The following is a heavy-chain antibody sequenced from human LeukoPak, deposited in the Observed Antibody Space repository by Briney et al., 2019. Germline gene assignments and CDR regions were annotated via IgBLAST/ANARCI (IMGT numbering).Heavy chain of an antibody. Sequence: GGSLRLSCAASGFTFSSYAMHWVRQAPGKGLEWVAVISYDGSNKYYADSVKGRFTISRDNSKNTLYLQMNSLRAVDTAVYYCAREVNNWNYALLDYWGQGTLVTASS. J-gene: IGHJ4*02. D-gene: IGHD1-7*01. CDR3: AREVNNWNYALLDY. CDR2: ISYDGSNK. V-gene: IGHV3-30-3*01. CDR1: GFTFSSYA.